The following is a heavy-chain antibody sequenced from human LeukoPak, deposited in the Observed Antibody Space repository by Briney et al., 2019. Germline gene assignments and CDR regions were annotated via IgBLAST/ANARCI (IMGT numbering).Heavy chain of an antibody. D-gene: IGHD1-26*01. CDR2: INHSGST. J-gene: IGHJ4*02. CDR3: ARGLRVGATGVDY. V-gene: IGHV4-34*01. Sequence: PSETLSLTCAVYGGSFSGYYWSWIRQPPGKELEWIGEINHSGSTNYNPSLKSRVTISVDTSKNQFSLKLSSVTAADTAVYYCARGLRVGATGVDYWGQGTLVTVSS. CDR1: GGSFSGYY.